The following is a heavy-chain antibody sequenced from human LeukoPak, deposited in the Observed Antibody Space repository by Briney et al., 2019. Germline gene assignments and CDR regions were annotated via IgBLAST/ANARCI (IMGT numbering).Heavy chain of an antibody. Sequence: GGSLRLSCAASGFTFSSYAMSWVRQAPGKGLEWVSAISGSGGSTYYADSVKGRFTISRDNSKNTLYLQMNSLRAEGTAVYYCANHGIAEAGPAEYFQHWGQGTLVTVSS. D-gene: IGHD6-19*01. V-gene: IGHV3-23*01. CDR3: ANHGIAEAGPAEYFQH. CDR2: ISGSGGST. CDR1: GFTFSSYA. J-gene: IGHJ1*01.